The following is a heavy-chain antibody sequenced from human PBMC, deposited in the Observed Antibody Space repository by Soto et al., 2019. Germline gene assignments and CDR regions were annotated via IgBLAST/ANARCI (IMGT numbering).Heavy chain of an antibody. CDR3: ARDRGRCLQLDAFDI. J-gene: IGHJ3*02. Sequence: GGSLRLSCAASGFTFSSYGMHWVRQAPGKGLEWVAVIWYDGSNKYYADSVKGRFTISRDNSKNTLYLQMNSLRAEDTAVYYCARDRGRCLQLDAFDIWGQGTMVTVSS. CDR2: IWYDGSNK. D-gene: IGHD1-1*01. V-gene: IGHV3-33*01. CDR1: GFTFSSYG.